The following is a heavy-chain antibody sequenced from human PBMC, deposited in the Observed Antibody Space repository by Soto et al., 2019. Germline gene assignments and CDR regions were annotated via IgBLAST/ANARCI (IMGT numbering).Heavy chain of an antibody. Sequence: VKVSCKASGGTFSSYAISWVRQAPGQGLEWMGGIIPIFGTANYAQKFQGRVTITADESTSTAYMELSSLRSEDTAVYYCARGIASNYYYYGMDVWGQGTTVTVSS. V-gene: IGHV1-69*01. CDR3: ARGIASNYYYYGMDV. CDR1: GGTFSSYA. CDR2: IIPIFGTA. J-gene: IGHJ6*02. D-gene: IGHD3-3*01.